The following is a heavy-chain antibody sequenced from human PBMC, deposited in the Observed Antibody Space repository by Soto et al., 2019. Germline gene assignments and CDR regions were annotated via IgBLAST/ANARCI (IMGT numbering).Heavy chain of an antibody. V-gene: IGHV1-3*01. J-gene: IGHJ3*02. D-gene: IGHD2-15*01. CDR1: GYTFTSYA. CDR3: AREGPDIVVVVAATHDAFDI. CDR2: INAGNGNT. Sequence: ASVKVSCKASGYTFTSYAMHWVRQAPGQRLEWMGWINAGNGNTKYSQKFQGRVTITRDTSASTAYMELSSPRSEDTAVYYCAREGPDIVVVVAATHDAFDIWGQGTMVTVSS.